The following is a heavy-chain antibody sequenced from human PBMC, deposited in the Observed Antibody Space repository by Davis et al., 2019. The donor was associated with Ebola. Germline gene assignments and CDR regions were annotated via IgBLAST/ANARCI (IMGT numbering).Heavy chain of an antibody. CDR3: AKFIAAAGKRFDP. D-gene: IGHD6-13*01. CDR1: GFTFSSYS. Sequence: GGSLRLSCAASGFTFSSYSMNWVRQAPGKGLEWVSAISGSGGSTYYADSVKGRFTISRDNSKNTLYLQMNSLRAEDTAVYYCAKFIAAAGKRFDPWGQGTLVTVSS. V-gene: IGHV3-23*01. J-gene: IGHJ5*02. CDR2: ISGSGGST.